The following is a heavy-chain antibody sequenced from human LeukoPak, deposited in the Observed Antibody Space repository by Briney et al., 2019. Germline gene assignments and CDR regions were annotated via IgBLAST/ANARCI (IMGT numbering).Heavy chain of an antibody. CDR2: ISSSGSTI. V-gene: IGHV3-11*04. Sequence: PGGSLRLSCAASGFTFSDYYMSWIRQAPGKGLEWVSYISSSGSTIYYADSVKGRFTISRDNAKNSLYLQMNSLRAEDTAVYYCARDSRITMIVVVREDAFDIWGQGTMVTVSS. CDR1: GFTFSDYY. D-gene: IGHD3-22*01. J-gene: IGHJ3*02. CDR3: ARDSRITMIVVVREDAFDI.